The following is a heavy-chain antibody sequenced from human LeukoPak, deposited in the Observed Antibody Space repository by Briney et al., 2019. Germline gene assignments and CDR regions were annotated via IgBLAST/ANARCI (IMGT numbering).Heavy chain of an antibody. V-gene: IGHV3-20*04. J-gene: IGHJ4*02. CDR3: ARAQPTVTTGLDY. CDR1: GFTFDDYG. CDR2: VNWNGGST. Sequence: PGGSLRLSCAASGFTFDDYGMSWVRQAPGKGLEWVSGVNWNGGSTGYADSVKGRFTISRDNAKNSLYLQMNSLRAEDTALYCCARAQPTVTTGLDYWGQGTLVTVSS. D-gene: IGHD4-17*01.